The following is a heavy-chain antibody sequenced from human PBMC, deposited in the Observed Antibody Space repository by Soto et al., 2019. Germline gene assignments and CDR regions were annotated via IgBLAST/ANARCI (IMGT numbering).Heavy chain of an antibody. CDR2: ISAYNGKT. Sequence: QVQLVQSEAEVKKPGASVKVSCKASGYTCTSYGISWVRQAPGQGLEGMGWISAYNGKTNYSQKLQGRVTMTTDTSTSTAYMELRSLRSDDTAVYYCARGTPFLEWLLGPDYWGQGTLVTVSS. V-gene: IGHV1-18*01. CDR3: ARGTPFLEWLLGPDY. D-gene: IGHD3-3*02. J-gene: IGHJ4*02. CDR1: GYTCTSYG.